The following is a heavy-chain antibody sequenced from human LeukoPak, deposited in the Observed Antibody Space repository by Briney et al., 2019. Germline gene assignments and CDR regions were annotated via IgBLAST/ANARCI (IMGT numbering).Heavy chain of an antibody. Sequence: GGSLRLSCAASGFTFSRYSMNWVREAPGKGLEWVSSISSSTSYIYYADSVKGRFTISKDNAKNSLYLQMNSLRAEDTAVYYCARAGGSTVSHIDYWGQGTLVTVSS. D-gene: IGHD4-17*01. CDR3: ARAGGSTVSHIDY. J-gene: IGHJ4*02. CDR2: ISSSTSYI. CDR1: GFTFSRYS. V-gene: IGHV3-21*01.